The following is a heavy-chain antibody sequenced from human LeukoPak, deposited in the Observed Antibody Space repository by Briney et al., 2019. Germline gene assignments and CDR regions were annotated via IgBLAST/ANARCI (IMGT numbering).Heavy chain of an antibody. J-gene: IGHJ3*02. D-gene: IGHD6-19*01. Sequence: ASVTVSCKASGGTFISYAISWVRQAPGQGLEWMGRINPILGIANYAQKFQGRVTITADKSTSTAYMELSSLRSEDTAVYYCARDLSSAVAGAFDIWGQGTMVTVSS. CDR1: GGTFISYA. V-gene: IGHV1-69*04. CDR3: ARDLSSAVAGAFDI. CDR2: INPILGIA.